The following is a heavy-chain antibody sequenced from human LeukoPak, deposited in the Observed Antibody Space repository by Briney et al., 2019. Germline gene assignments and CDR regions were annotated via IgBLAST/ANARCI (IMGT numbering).Heavy chain of an antibody. V-gene: IGHV1-2*02. CDR1: GYTFTAYY. CDR3: AREGIAEPDTNWFDP. Sequence: GASVKVSCKPSGYTFTAYYLHRVRQAPGQGLEWMGWINPTSGGTHYAQKFQGRVTMTRDMSIGTAYMELTSLTSDDTAVYYCAREGIAEPDTNWFDPWGQGTLVTVSS. D-gene: IGHD6-13*01. CDR2: INPTSGGT. J-gene: IGHJ5*02.